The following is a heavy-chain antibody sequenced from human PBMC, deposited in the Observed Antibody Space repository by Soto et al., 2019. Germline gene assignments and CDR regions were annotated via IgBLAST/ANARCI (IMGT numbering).Heavy chain of an antibody. CDR3: ARDSRGVALDY. CDR2: IYYSGST. V-gene: IGHV4-31*03. D-gene: IGHD3-10*01. CDR1: GVSINSGAYD. J-gene: IGHJ4*02. Sequence: PSETLSLTCTVSGVSINSGAYDWSWIRQRPGKGLEWIGYIYYSGSTYYNPSLKSRVTISLDTSKDQFSLKLSSVTAADTAVYYCARDSRGVALDYWGQGSLVTVSS.